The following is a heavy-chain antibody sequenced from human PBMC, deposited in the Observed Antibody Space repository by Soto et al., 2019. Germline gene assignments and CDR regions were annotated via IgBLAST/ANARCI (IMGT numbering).Heavy chain of an antibody. V-gene: IGHV3-23*01. Sequence: HPRWSLRLSCSASVFTFDSCAMSWFRQAPGKGLEWVSGIGGSGATSYYADSVKGRFTISRDNSKNILYLEMNSLRADDTAVYYCAKGKTSGWYYFDFWGQGTLVTVSS. D-gene: IGHD6-19*01. J-gene: IGHJ4*02. CDR2: IGGSGATS. CDR1: VFTFDSCA. CDR3: AKGKTSGWYYFDF.